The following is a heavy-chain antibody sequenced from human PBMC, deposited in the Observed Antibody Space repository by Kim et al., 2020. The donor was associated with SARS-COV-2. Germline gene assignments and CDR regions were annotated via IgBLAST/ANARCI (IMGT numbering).Heavy chain of an antibody. V-gene: IGHV3-23*01. J-gene: IGHJ4*02. CDR3: AKERVVSDWSSSDY. CDR1: GFTFSKYA. CDR2: ISGSGDST. Sequence: GGSLRLSCAASGFTFSKYAMTWVRQGPGRGLEWVSLISGSGDSTHYADSVEGRFTISRDNSKNTLYLQMNSLRADDTAVYYCAKERVVSDWSSSDYWGQGTLVTVAS. D-gene: IGHD6-6*01.